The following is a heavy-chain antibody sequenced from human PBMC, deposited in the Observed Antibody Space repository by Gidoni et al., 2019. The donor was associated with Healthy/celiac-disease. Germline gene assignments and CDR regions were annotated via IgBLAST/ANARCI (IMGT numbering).Heavy chain of an antibody. J-gene: IGHJ4*02. CDR2: ISWDCGST. Sequence: EVQLVESGGVVVQPGGSLRLACAASGFPFDDDTMHWVRQAPGKGLEWVSLISWDCGSTYYADSVKGRFTISRDNSKNSLYLQMNSLRTEDTALYYCAKGWSSGYDWAFDYWGQGTLVTVSS. CDR3: AKGWSSGYDWAFDY. CDR1: GFPFDDDT. V-gene: IGHV3-43*01. D-gene: IGHD5-12*01.